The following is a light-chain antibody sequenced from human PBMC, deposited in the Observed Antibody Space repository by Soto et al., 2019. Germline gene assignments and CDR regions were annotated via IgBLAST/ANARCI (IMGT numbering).Light chain of an antibody. CDR3: QQAASFPIT. CDR2: TGS. V-gene: IGKV1-12*01. J-gene: IGKJ5*01. CDR1: QGIKNW. Sequence: SQMTQAPSYVSASVGDRVTITCRASQGIKNWLAWYQQKPGKAPNLLIYTGSSLQSGVPSRFSGSGSGTDFTLTINSLQPEDFATYYCQQAASFPITFGQGTRVEIK.